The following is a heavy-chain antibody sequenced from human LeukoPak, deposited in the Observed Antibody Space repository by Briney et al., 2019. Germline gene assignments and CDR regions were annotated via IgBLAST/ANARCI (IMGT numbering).Heavy chain of an antibody. CDR3: AGFSYEVFDY. CDR1: GGSITSYY. CDR2: IYSSGST. J-gene: IGHJ4*02. Sequence: SETLSLTCTVSGGSITSYYWSWIRQPAGKGLEWIGRIYSSGSTNYNPSLKSRVTMSVDTSKNQFSLKLTSLTAADTAVYYSAGFSYEVFDYWGQGTLVTVSS. V-gene: IGHV4-4*07. D-gene: IGHD3-3*01.